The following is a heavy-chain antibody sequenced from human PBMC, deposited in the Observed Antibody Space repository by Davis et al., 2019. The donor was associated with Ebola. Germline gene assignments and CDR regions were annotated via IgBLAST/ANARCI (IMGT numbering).Heavy chain of an antibody. CDR2: IRSKANSYAT. J-gene: IGHJ4*02. CDR3: TRSGPDY. D-gene: IGHD6-25*01. Sequence: GESLKISCAASGFTFSGFAMHWVRQASGKGLEWVGRIRSKANSYATAYAASVKGRFTISRDDSKNTAYLQMNSLKTEDTAVYYCTRSGPDYWGQGTLVTVSS. CDR1: GFTFSGFA. V-gene: IGHV3-73*01.